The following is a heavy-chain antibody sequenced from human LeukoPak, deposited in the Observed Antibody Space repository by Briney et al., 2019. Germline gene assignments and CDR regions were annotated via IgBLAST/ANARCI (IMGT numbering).Heavy chain of an antibody. D-gene: IGHD4-17*01. CDR1: GGSITSSY. Sequence: SETLSLNCTVSGGSITSSYWTWFRQPPGKGLEWIGNIYTSGNTNYNSSLKSRINISIDTSKRQFSLSLSSVTAADTAVYYCSRRRGGFGEGEFDHWGQGTLVIVAS. CDR3: SRRRGGFGEGEFDH. CDR2: IYTSGNT. V-gene: IGHV4-4*08. J-gene: IGHJ4*02.